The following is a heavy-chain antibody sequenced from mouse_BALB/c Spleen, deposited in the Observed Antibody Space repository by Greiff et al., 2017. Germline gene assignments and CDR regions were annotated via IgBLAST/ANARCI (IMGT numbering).Heavy chain of an antibody. CDR3: ARIPYQSYYFDY. CDR2: ISSGGSYT. Sequence: DVQLVESGGGLVKPGGSLKLSCAASGFTFSSYAMSWVRQTPEKRLEWVATISSGGSYTYYPDSVKGRFTISRDNAKNTLYLQMSSLRSEDTAMYYCARIPYQSYYFDYWGQGTTLTVSS. V-gene: IGHV5-9-3*01. J-gene: IGHJ2*01. CDR1: GFTFSSYA. D-gene: IGHD5-1-1*01.